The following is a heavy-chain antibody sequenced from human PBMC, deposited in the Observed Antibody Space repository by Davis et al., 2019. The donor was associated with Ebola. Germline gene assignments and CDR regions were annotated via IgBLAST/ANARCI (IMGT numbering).Heavy chain of an antibody. CDR2: IIPIFGTA. CDR1: GYTFTAYY. CDR3: ARGQIGYSGRFRFDS. V-gene: IGHV1-2*02. J-gene: IGHJ4*02. D-gene: IGHD5-12*01. Sequence: AASVKVSCKASGYTFTAYYIHWVRQAPGQGLEWMGGIIPIFGTANYAQKFQGRVTMTRNTSINTAYMELSGLTSEDTALYFCARGQIGYSGRFRFDSWGQGTLVTVSS.